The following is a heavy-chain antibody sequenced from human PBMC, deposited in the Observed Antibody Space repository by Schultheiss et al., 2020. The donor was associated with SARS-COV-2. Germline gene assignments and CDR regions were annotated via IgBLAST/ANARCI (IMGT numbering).Heavy chain of an antibody. CDR1: GGSFSGYY. V-gene: IGHV4-34*01. J-gene: IGHJ5*02. CDR2: INHSGST. D-gene: IGHD3-16*01. Sequence: SETLSLTCAVYGGSFSGYYWSWIRQPPGKGLEWIGEINHSGSTNYNPSLKSRVTISVDTSKNQFSLNLSSVTPEDTAVYYCTRGPNYVRFDPWGQGTLVTVSS. CDR3: TRGPNYVRFDP.